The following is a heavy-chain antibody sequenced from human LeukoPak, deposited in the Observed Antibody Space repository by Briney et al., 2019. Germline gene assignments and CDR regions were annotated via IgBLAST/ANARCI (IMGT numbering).Heavy chain of an antibody. V-gene: IGHV3-21*01. CDR2: ISSSSSYI. Sequence: GGSLRLSCAASGFTFSSYSMNWVRQAPGKGLEWVSSISSSSSYIYYADSVKGRFTISRDNAKNSLYLQMNSLRAEDTAVYCCARQEGSGYYYADYWGQGTLVTVSS. D-gene: IGHD3-22*01. CDR3: ARQEGSGYYYADY. CDR1: GFTFSSYS. J-gene: IGHJ4*02.